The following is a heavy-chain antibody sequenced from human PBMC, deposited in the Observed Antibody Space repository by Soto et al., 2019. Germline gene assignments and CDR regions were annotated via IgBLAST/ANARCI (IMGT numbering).Heavy chain of an antibody. CDR3: ARGKLGHYIWGSYRYTDIDY. CDR1: GGSFSGYY. Sequence: SETLSLTCAVYGGSFSGYYWSWIRQPPGKGLEWIGEINHSGSTNYNPSLKSRVTISVDTSKNQFSLKLSSVTAADTAVYYCARGKLGHYIWGSYRYTDIDYWGQGTLVTVSS. V-gene: IGHV4-34*01. CDR2: INHSGST. J-gene: IGHJ4*02. D-gene: IGHD3-16*02.